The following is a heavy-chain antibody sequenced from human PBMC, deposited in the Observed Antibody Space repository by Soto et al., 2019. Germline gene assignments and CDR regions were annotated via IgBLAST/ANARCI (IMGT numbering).Heavy chain of an antibody. CDR1: GFTFSSYA. Sequence: GALRLSCAASGFTFSSYAMSWVRQAPGRGLEWVSTISGSGDSTYYADSVKGRFTISRDNSKNTLYLQMNSLRAEDTAVYYCAKDGSYYDYVWGTYRYLFAYWGQGALVTVSS. D-gene: IGHD3-16*02. CDR2: ISGSGDST. CDR3: AKDGSYYDYVWGTYRYLFAY. J-gene: IGHJ4*02. V-gene: IGHV3-23*01.